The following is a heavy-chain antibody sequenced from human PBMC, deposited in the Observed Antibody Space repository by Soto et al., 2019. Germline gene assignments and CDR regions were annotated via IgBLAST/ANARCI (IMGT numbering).Heavy chain of an antibody. CDR1: GFTFSSYS. Sequence: GGSLRLSCAASGFTFSSYSMNWVRQAPGKGLEWVSYISSSSSTIYYADSVKGRFTISRDNAKNSLYLQMNSLRDEDTAVYYCACAPRAIYGLDRLNYYYYGMDVWGQGTTVTVSS. J-gene: IGHJ6*02. CDR3: ACAPRAIYGLDRLNYYYYGMDV. D-gene: IGHD3-10*01. CDR2: ISSSSSTI. V-gene: IGHV3-48*02.